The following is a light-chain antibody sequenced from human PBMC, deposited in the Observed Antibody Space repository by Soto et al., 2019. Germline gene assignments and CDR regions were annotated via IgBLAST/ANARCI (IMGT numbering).Light chain of an antibody. J-gene: IGKJ5*01. Sequence: EIVLTHSPATLSLSPWERATLSSRASQSVSNFLAWYQQKPGQAPRLLIYDASNRATGIPARFSGSGSGTDFTLTIRSLEPEDFAIYYCQQRANWPLTTFGHGTRLE. V-gene: IGKV3-11*01. CDR3: QQRANWPLTT. CDR1: QSVSNF. CDR2: DAS.